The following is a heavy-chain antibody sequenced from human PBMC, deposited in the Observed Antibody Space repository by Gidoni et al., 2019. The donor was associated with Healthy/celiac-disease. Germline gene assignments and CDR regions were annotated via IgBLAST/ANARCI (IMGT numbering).Heavy chain of an antibody. D-gene: IGHD5-12*01. J-gene: IGHJ4*02. Sequence: QVQLVQSGAEVKKPGASVKVSCKVSGYTLTELSMHWVRQAPGKGLEWMGGFDPEDGETSYAQKFQGRVTMTEDTSTDTAYMELSSLRSEDTAVYYCATIAYSGYDWGGYFDYWGQGTLVTVSS. V-gene: IGHV1-24*01. CDR2: FDPEDGET. CDR1: GYTLTELS. CDR3: ATIAYSGYDWGGYFDY.